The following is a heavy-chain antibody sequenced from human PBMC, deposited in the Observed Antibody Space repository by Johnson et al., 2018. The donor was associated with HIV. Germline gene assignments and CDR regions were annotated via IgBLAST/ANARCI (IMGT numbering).Heavy chain of an antibody. CDR1: GFTFSSYA. Sequence: QVQLVESGGGVVQPGRSLRLSCAASGFTFSSYAMHWVRQAPGKGLEWVAVISHDGSNTYYADSVKGRFTISRDNSKNTLYLQMNSLRAEDTAGYYCARERRAGVKGAFDIWGQGTMVTVSS. CDR3: ARERRAGVKGAFDI. D-gene: IGHD2-21*01. V-gene: IGHV3-30*04. CDR2: ISHDGSNT. J-gene: IGHJ3*02.